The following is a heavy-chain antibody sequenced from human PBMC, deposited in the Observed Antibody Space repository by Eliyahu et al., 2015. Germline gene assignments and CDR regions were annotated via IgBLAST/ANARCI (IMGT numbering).Heavy chain of an antibody. CDR2: INTNTGNP. J-gene: IGHJ6*02. Sequence: QVQLVQSGSELKEPGASVKVSCTASGYXFTSYGMNWVRQAPGQGLEWMGWINTNTGNPTYAQGFTGRFVVSLDTSVSTSYLQILSLKAEDTAVYYCARHRPITYGSGQYRLMDVWGQGTTVTVSS. V-gene: IGHV7-4-1*01. D-gene: IGHD3-10*01. CDR1: GYXFTSYG. CDR3: ARHRPITYGSGQYRLMDV.